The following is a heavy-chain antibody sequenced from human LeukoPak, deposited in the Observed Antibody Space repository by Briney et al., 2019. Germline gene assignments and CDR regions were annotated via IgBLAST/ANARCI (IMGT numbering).Heavy chain of an antibody. D-gene: IGHD5-12*01. Sequence: GESLKISCEASGFTFSAYAMTWVRQAPGKGLVWVSRINSDGSSTSYADSVKGRFTISRDNAKNTLYLQMNSLRAEDTAVYYCARGAIVARRGNYYYGMDVWGQGTTVTVSS. CDR2: INSDGSST. V-gene: IGHV3-74*01. CDR3: ARGAIVARRGNYYYGMDV. J-gene: IGHJ6*02. CDR1: GFTFSAYA.